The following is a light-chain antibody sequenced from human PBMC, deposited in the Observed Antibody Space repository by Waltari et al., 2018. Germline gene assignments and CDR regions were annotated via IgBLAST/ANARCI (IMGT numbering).Light chain of an antibody. CDR2: EVS. CDR1: SSDVGGYNY. V-gene: IGLV2-14*01. Sequence: QSALTQPASVSGSPGQSITISCTGTSSDVGGYNYVSWYQQHPGKAPRLMLYEVSNPPSSVSNRFSGSKSGNPASLTISRLQAEDEADYSCSSYTISITLYVFGTGTKVTVL. J-gene: IGLJ1*01. CDR3: SSYTISITLYV.